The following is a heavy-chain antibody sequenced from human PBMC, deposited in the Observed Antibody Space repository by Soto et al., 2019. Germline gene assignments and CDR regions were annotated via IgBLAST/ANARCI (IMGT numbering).Heavy chain of an antibody. CDR2: IYYSGST. CDR3: ARDGGFAITFGGVAYYYYGMDV. D-gene: IGHD3-16*01. V-gene: IGHV4-59*01. CDR1: GGSISSYY. J-gene: IGHJ6*02. Sequence: PSETLSLTCTVSGGSISSYYWSWIRQPPGKGLEWIGYIYYSGSTYYNPSLKSRVTISVDTSKNQFSLKLSSLRSEDTAVYYCARDGGFAITFGGVAYYYYGMDVWGQGTTVTVSS.